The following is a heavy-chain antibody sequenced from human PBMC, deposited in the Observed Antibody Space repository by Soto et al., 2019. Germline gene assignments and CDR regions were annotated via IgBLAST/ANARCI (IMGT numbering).Heavy chain of an antibody. V-gene: IGHV1-18*01. Sequence: AASVKVSCKASGYTFTSYGISWVRQAPGQGLEWMGWISAYNGNTNYAQKLQGRVTMTTDTSTSTAYMELRSLRSDDTAVYYCARVWVSGSQNYYYYGMDVWGQGTTVTVSS. CDR1: GYTFTSYG. CDR2: ISAYNGNT. J-gene: IGHJ6*02. CDR3: ARVWVSGSQNYYYYGMDV. D-gene: IGHD1-26*01.